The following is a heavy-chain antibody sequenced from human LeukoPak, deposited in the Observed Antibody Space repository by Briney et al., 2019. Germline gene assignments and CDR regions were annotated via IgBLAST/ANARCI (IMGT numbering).Heavy chain of an antibody. J-gene: IGHJ5*02. Sequence: SEALSLACAVYGGSFSGYYWSWIRQPPGKGLEWIGEINHSGSTNYNPSLKSRVTISVDTSKNQFSLKLSSVTAADTAVYYCARDVDRRDDPWGQGILVTVSS. V-gene: IGHV4-34*01. CDR3: ARDVDRRDDP. CDR2: INHSGST. CDR1: GGSFSGYY. D-gene: IGHD3-10*02.